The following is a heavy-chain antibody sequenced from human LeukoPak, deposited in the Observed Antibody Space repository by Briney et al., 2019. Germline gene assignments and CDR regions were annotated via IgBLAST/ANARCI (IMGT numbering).Heavy chain of an antibody. CDR2: INPNSGGT. Sequence: GASVKVSCKASGYTFTASYMHWVRQAPGQGPEWMGWINPNSGGTRSAQKFQGRVTITRDTSASTAYMELSSLRSEDTAVYYCARGRCVGSTNCYYFDSWGQGTLVTVSS. J-gene: IGHJ4*02. CDR3: ARGRCVGSTNCYYFDS. V-gene: IGHV1-2*02. D-gene: IGHD2-2*01. CDR1: GYTFTASY.